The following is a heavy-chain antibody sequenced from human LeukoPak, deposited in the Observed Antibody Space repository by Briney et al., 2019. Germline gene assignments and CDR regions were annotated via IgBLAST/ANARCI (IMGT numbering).Heavy chain of an antibody. D-gene: IGHD6-13*01. J-gene: IGHJ5*02. CDR1: GFTFSSYT. V-gene: IGHV3-30*04. CDR3: APGVGQQLLSWIDP. CDR2: ISYDGSNK. Sequence: GGSLRLSCAASGFTFSSYTMHWVRQAPGKGLEWVAVISYDGSNKYYADSVKGRFTISRDNSKNTLYLQMNSLRAEDTAVYYCAPGVGQQLLSWIDPWGQGTLVTVSS.